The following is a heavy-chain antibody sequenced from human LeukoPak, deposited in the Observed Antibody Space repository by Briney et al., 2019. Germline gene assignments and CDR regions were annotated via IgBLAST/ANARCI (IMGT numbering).Heavy chain of an antibody. Sequence: GGSLRLSCAASGFTFSIAWMSWVRQAPGKGLEWVGRSKSRGDGETRDYAAPVKDRFIISRDDSKNTLYLQMNSLRTEDTAIYDCAAVGEWLSNAFNTWGQGTLVTVSA. CDR3: AAVGEWLSNAFNT. J-gene: IGHJ3*02. CDR1: GFTFSIAW. D-gene: IGHD3-3*01. V-gene: IGHV3-15*01. CDR2: SKSRGDGETR.